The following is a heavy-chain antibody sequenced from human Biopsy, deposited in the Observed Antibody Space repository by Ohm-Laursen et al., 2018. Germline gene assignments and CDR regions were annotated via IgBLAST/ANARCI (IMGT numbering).Heavy chain of an antibody. CDR1: GFSLNGSPMC. V-gene: IGHV2-70*11. CDR3: ARTKHGDYHDS. D-gene: IGHD4-17*01. CDR2: IDWDDDK. J-gene: IGHJ4*02. Sequence: TQTLTLTCTFSGFSLNGSPMCVSWIRQPPGKGLEWLARIDWDDDKWYSTSLMTMLTSSKDTSKNQVVLTMTKMEPVDTVTYYCARTKHGDYHDSWGQGTLVTVSS.